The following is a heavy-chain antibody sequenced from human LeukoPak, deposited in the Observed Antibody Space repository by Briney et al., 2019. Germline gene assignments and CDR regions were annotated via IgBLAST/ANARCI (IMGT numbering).Heavy chain of an antibody. V-gene: IGHV3-9*03. Sequence: GGSLRLSCAASGFTFDDYAMHWVRQAPGKGLEWVSGISWNSGSIGYADSVKGRFTISRDNAKNSLYLQMNSLRAEDMALYYCAKDNCSSTSCRTGAFDIWGQGTMVTVSS. D-gene: IGHD2-2*01. CDR2: ISWNSGSI. J-gene: IGHJ3*02. CDR1: GFTFDDYA. CDR3: AKDNCSSTSCRTGAFDI.